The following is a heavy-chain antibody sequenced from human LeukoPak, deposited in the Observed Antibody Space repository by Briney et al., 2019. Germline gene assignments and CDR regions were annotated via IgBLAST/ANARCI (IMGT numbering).Heavy chain of an antibody. V-gene: IGHV3-74*01. CDR3: TTFGIDWSLSY. Sequence: PGGSLRLSCAASGFIFSSWWMIWFRRLPGKGLVSVSHINTDGSYIRYADSVKGRFTISRDNAKNTLYLQMNSLRPEDTGVYYCTTFGIDWSLSYWGQGAPVTVSS. CDR1: GFIFSSWW. CDR2: INTDGSYI. D-gene: IGHD3-9*01. J-gene: IGHJ4*02.